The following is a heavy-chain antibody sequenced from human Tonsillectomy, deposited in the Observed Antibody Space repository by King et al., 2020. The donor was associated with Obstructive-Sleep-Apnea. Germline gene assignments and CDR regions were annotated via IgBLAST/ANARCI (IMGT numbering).Heavy chain of an antibody. CDR3: ASGRGGGEDWFDP. D-gene: IGHD1-26*01. V-gene: IGHV4-59*01. J-gene: IGHJ5*02. Sequence: QLQESGPGLVKPSETLSLTCTVSGGSISSYYWSWMRQPPGKGLEWIVYIYYSGSTNYNPSLKSRVTISVDTSKNQFSLRLSSVTAADTAVYYCASGRGGGEDWFDPWGQGTLVTVSS. CDR1: GGSISSYY. CDR2: IYYSGST.